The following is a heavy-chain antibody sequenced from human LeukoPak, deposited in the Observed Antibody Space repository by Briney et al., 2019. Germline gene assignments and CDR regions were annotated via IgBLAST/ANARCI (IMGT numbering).Heavy chain of an antibody. V-gene: IGHV3-23*01. D-gene: IGHD3-22*01. Sequence: PGGSLRLSCAVSGFTLINHAVSWVRQAPGKGLEWVSIVTGTGDTYYADSVKGRFILSRDSSKNTVYLQMDSLRAEDTAVYYCAKAGYYDSGVRSHADYFDYWGQGTLVTVSS. CDR1: GFTLINHA. J-gene: IGHJ4*02. CDR3: AKAGYYDSGVRSHADYFDY. CDR2: VTGTGDT.